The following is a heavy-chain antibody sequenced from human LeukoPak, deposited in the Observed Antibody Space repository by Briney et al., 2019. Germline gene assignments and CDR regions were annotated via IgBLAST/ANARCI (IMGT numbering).Heavy chain of an antibody. CDR1: GFTFSSYG. CDR3: AKGKGAGSGWYGKYFDY. CDR2: ISYDGSNK. V-gene: IGHV3-30*18. J-gene: IGHJ4*02. D-gene: IGHD6-19*01. Sequence: PGGSLRLSCAASGFTFSSYGMHWVRQAPGKGLEWVGVISYDGSNKYHADSVKGRFTISRDNSKNTLYLDMNSLRAEDTAVYYCAKGKGAGSGWYGKYFDYWGQGTLVTVSS.